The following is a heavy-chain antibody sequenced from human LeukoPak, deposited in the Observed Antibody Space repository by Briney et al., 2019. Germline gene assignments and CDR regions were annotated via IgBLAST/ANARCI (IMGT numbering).Heavy chain of an antibody. V-gene: IGHV3-74*01. J-gene: IGHJ6*02. Sequence: GGSLRLSCAASGFSFSNFWMHWVRQAPGKGLVYVSHISSDGSTTTYADSVKGRFTISRDNAENTLFLQMNSLRPEDTAVYYCARGHAPAPRFAMDVWGQGTTVTVSS. CDR1: GFSFSNFW. CDR2: ISSDGSTT. CDR3: ARGHAPAPRFAMDV.